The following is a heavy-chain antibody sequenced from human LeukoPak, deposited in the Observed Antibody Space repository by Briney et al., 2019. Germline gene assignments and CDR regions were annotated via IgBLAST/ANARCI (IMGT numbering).Heavy chain of an antibody. CDR3: AKDSNSRLDCFDY. CDR2: IWYDGSNK. CDR1: GFTFSSYG. J-gene: IGHJ4*02. Sequence: GRSLRLSCAASGFTFSSYGMHWVRQAPGKGLEWVAVIWYDGSNKYYADSVKGRFTISRDNSKNTLYLQMNSLRAEDTAVYYCAKDSNSRLDCFDYWGQGTLVTVSS. V-gene: IGHV3-33*06. D-gene: IGHD2-2*01.